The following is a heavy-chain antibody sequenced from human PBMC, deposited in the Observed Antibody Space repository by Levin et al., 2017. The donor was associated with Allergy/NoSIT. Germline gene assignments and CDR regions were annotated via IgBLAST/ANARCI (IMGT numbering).Heavy chain of an antibody. J-gene: IGHJ4*02. CDR2: THYSGDT. V-gene: IGHV4-59*01. Sequence: KTGGSLRLSCPVSGGSISGFYWSWIRQPPGKGLEWIGYTHYSGDTNYNPSLKSRVTISLDTSKRQFSLKLSSVTAADTATYYCARWTMEFLAFDDWGQGTLVTVSS. D-gene: IGHD3-3*01. CDR1: GGSISGFY. CDR3: ARWTMEFLAFDD.